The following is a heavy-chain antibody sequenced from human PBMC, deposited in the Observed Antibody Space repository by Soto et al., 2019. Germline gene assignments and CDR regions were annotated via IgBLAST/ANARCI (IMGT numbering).Heavy chain of an antibody. J-gene: IGHJ4*02. CDR3: ARGWGYDSNDYYYAY. CDR2: IIPIFGTA. D-gene: IGHD3-22*01. CDR1: GGTFSRHA. V-gene: IGHV1-69*01. Sequence: QVPLVQSGAEVRKPGSSVKVSCKASGGTFSRHAISWVRQAPGQGLEWMGGIIPIFGTANHAQKFQGRVTIIADESTSTVYMVLSSLRSEDTAMYYCARGWGYDSNDYYYAYWGQGTLVIVSS.